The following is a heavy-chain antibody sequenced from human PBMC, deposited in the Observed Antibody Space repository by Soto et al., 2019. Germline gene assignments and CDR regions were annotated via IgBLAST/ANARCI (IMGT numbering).Heavy chain of an antibody. CDR3: ARELDGSGGSHDY. CDR1: GGSISSSSYY. CDR2: IYYSGST. D-gene: IGHD3-10*01. V-gene: IGHV4-39*02. Sequence: KPSETLSLTCTVSGGSISSSSYYWGWIRQPPGKGLEWIGSIYYSGSTYYNPSLKSRVTISVDTSKNQFSLKLSSVTAADTAVYYCARELDGSGGSHDYWGQGTLVTVYS. J-gene: IGHJ4*02.